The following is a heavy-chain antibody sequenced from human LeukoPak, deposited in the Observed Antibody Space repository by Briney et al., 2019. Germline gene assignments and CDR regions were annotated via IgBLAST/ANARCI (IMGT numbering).Heavy chain of an antibody. CDR2: ISYDGSNK. J-gene: IGHJ4*02. CDR3: ARDREVATIVYYFDY. CDR1: GFTFSSYA. Sequence: PGRSLRLYCAASGFTFSSYAMHCVRQAPGKGLEWVAVISYDGSNKYYADSVKGRFTISRDNSKNTLYLQMNSLRAEDTAVYYCARDREVATIVYYFDYWGQGTLVTVSS. D-gene: IGHD5-12*01. V-gene: IGHV3-30*04.